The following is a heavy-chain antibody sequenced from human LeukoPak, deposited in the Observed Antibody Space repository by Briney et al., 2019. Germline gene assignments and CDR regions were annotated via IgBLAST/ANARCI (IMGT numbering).Heavy chain of an antibody. CDR1: GFALSSHW. J-gene: IGHJ6*02. CDR2: VNRDGGET. Sequence: GGPLRLSCAASGFALSSHWMTWVRQVPGRGPEWVANVNRDGGETYYLDSVKGRFTISKDNAKNSLYLQMNSLRAEDTALYHCARNNGMDFWGQGTTVIVSS. V-gene: IGHV3-7*03. CDR3: ARNNGMDF.